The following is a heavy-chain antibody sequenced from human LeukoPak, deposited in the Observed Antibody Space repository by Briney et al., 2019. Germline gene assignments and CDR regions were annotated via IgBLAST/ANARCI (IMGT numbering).Heavy chain of an antibody. CDR2: IRDKANSYTT. Sequence: PGGSLRLSCVASGFTFSDHYMDWVRQAPGKGLEWVGRIRDKANSYTTEYAASVKGRYTVSRDDSKSSLYLQMISLNTEDTAVYYCARGASSSSPYYYHALDVWGQGTAVTVSS. D-gene: IGHD2-2*01. CDR3: ARGASSSSPYYYHALDV. V-gene: IGHV3-72*01. J-gene: IGHJ6*02. CDR1: GFTFSDHY.